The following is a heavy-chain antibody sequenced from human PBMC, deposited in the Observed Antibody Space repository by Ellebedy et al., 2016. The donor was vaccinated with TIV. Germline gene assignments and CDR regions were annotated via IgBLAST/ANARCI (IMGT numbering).Heavy chain of an antibody. D-gene: IGHD3-9*01. CDR2: INTDGSST. J-gene: IGHJ4*02. Sequence: PGGSLRLSCEVSGFSFSGYYMHWVRQISGKGLMWVARINTDGSSTSYADSVDGRFTISRDNRRITLYLQMDRLRADDTAVYFCARESVRYFDWDYWGQGTLVTVSS. CDR1: GFSFSGYY. V-gene: IGHV3-74*01. CDR3: ARESVRYFDWDY.